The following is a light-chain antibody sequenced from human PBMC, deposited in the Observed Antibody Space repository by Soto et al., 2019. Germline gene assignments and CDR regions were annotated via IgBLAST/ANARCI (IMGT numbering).Light chain of an antibody. CDR1: PSVTNY. CDR3: HQYGSSRHT. CDR2: GAS. J-gene: IGKJ2*01. V-gene: IGKV3-20*01. Sequence: EIVLTQSPATLSLSPGERATLSCRASPSVTNYLAWYHHKPGQAPRLLIYGASSRDAGIPDRVSGSGSGTDVTLTISRLETEDFAVYYCHQYGSSRHTFGQGTKVDIK.